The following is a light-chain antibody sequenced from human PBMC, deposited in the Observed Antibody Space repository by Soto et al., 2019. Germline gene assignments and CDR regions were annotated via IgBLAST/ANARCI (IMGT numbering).Light chain of an antibody. Sequence: QSALTQPASVSESPGQSITISCAGTSSDVGGYNHVSWYQHHTDKAPKLLIHEVSNRPSGVSNRFSGSKSGNTASLTISGLQADDEADYYCTSYTSITTWVLGTATKLTVX. CDR3: TSYTSITTWV. CDR1: SSDVGGYNH. J-gene: IGLJ1*01. V-gene: IGLV2-14*01. CDR2: EVS.